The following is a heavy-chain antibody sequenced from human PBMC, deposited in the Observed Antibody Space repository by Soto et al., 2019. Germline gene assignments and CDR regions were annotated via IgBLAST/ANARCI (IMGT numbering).Heavy chain of an antibody. J-gene: IGHJ4*02. CDR2: IYRSGGT. Sequence: SETLSLTCTVSGDSITTYYWNWIRQPAGKGLEWIGRIYRSGGTNYNASLKSRVTMSLDTSKNQFSLRLSSVTAADTAVYYRARDNGNYSPYFDSWAQGTLVTVSS. CDR3: ARDNGNYSPYFDS. V-gene: IGHV4-4*07. CDR1: GDSITTYY. D-gene: IGHD2-15*01.